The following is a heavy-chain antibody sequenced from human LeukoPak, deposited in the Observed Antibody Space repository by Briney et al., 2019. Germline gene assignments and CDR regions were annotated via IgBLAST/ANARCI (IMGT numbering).Heavy chain of an antibody. CDR1: GYTFTSYY. CDR3: ARGRATVEVGYFDY. CDR2: INPSGGST. V-gene: IGHV1-46*01. J-gene: IGHJ4*02. Sequence: ASVKVSCKASGYTFTSYYMHWVRQAPGQGLEWMGIINPSGGSTSYAQKFQGRVTITADKSTSTAYMELSSLRSEDTAVYYCARGRATVEVGYFDYWGQGTLVTVSS. D-gene: IGHD4-23*01.